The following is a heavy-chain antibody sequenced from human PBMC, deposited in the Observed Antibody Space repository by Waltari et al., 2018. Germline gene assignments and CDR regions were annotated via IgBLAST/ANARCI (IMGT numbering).Heavy chain of an antibody. CDR1: GGATSSTSYL. Sequence: LQLQESGPGLVKPSEPLSLTCTVPGGATSSTSYLWGWIRPPPGKGLEWIGTIFYSGSTYYNPSLKSRVTISIDTSKNQFSLKLSSVTAADTAVYYCARGRSGRAISAPDYWGQGTLVTVSS. V-gene: IGHV4-39*01. CDR3: ARGRSGRAISAPDY. CDR2: IFYSGST. J-gene: IGHJ4*02. D-gene: IGHD1-26*01.